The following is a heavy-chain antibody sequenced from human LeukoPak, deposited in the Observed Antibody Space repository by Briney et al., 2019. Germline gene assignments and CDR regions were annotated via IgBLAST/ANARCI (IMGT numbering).Heavy chain of an antibody. D-gene: IGHD3-3*01. CDR3: ARDRRYDFWSGPNYYYYMDV. V-gene: IGHV4-31*03. CDR1: GGSISSGGYY. J-gene: IGHJ6*03. Sequence: SETLSLTCTVSGGSISSGGYYWSWIRQHPGKGLEWIGYIYYSGSTYYNPSLKSRVTISVDTSKNQFSLKLSSVTAADTAVYYCARDRRYDFWSGPNYYYYMDVWGKGTTVTVSS. CDR2: IYYSGST.